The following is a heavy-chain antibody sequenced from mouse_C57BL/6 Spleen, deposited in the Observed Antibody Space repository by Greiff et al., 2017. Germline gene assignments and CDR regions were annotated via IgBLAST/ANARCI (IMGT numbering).Heavy chain of an antibody. CDR2: ISSGGSYT. J-gene: IGHJ2*01. Sequence: DVKLVESGGDLVKPGGSLKLSCAASGFTFSSYGMSWVRQTPDKRLEWVATISSGGSYTYYPDSVKGRFTISRDNAKNTLYLQKSSLKSEDTAMYYCARQGAITTVVAPFDYWSQGTTLTVSS. V-gene: IGHV5-6*02. CDR1: GFTFSSYG. CDR3: ARQGAITTVVAPFDY. D-gene: IGHD1-1*01.